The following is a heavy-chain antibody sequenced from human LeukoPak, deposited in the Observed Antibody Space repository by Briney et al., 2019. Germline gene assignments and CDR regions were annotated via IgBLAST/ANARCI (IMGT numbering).Heavy chain of an antibody. D-gene: IGHD5-18*01. CDR2: ISGSGGST. CDR3: ASPLRGADTAMYY. J-gene: IGHJ4*02. CDR1: GFTFSSYG. Sequence: PGGSLRLSCAASGFTFSSYGMSWVRQAPGKGLEWVSAISGSGGSTYYADSVKGRFTISRDNAKNSLYLQMNSLRAEDTAVYYCASPLRGADTAMYYWGQGTLVTVSS. V-gene: IGHV3-23*01.